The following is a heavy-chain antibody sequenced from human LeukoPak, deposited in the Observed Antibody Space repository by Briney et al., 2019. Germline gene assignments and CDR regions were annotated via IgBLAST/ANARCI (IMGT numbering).Heavy chain of an antibody. V-gene: IGHV4-38-2*02. CDR1: GYSISSGYY. CDR3: ARECSSTTCYTRSFDP. Sequence: NASETLSLTCTVSGYSISSGYYWGWIRQPPGKGLEWIGNIYHSGSTYYNPSLKSRVTMSRDTSKNQFSLNLNSVTATDTAAYYCARECSSTTCYTRSFDPWGQGTLVTVSS. J-gene: IGHJ5*02. D-gene: IGHD2-2*02. CDR2: IYHSGST.